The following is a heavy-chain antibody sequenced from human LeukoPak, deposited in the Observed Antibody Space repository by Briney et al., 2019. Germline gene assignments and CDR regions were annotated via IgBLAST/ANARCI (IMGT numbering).Heavy chain of an antibody. D-gene: IGHD1-1*01. CDR2: INHSGST. CDR1: GGSISSYY. CDR3: ARGRNWHDAFDI. Sequence: SETLSLTCTVSGGSISSYYWSWIRQPPGKGLEWIGEINHSGSTNYNPSLKSRVTISVDTSKNQFSLKLSSVTAADTAVYYCARGRNWHDAFDIWGQGTMVTVSS. V-gene: IGHV4-34*01. J-gene: IGHJ3*02.